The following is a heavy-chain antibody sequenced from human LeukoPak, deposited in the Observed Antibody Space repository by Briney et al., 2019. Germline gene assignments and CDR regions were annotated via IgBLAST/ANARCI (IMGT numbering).Heavy chain of an antibody. D-gene: IGHD6-19*01. CDR2: ISSSSSYI. CDR3: ASGNLERIAVAGTRGNWFDP. Sequence: GGSLRLSCAASGFTFSSYSMNWVRQAPGKGLERVSSISSSSSYIYYADSVKGRFTISRDNAKNSLYLQMNSLRAEDTAVYYCASGNLERIAVAGTRGNWFDPWGQGTLVTVSS. CDR1: GFTFSSYS. J-gene: IGHJ5*02. V-gene: IGHV3-21*01.